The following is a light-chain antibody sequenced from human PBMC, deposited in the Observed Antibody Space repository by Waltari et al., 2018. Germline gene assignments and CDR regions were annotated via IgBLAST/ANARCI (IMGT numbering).Light chain of an antibody. CDR2: DVN. CDR1: SSDVGGHNY. Sequence: QSALTQPPSASGSPGQSVAISCTGTSSDVGGHNYASVYQQYPGKAPKLMIYDVNKRPSGVPDRFSGSKSGNTASLTVSGLQAEDEADYYCNSFAGSNNFPWVFGGGTKLTVL. CDR3: NSFAGSNNFPWV. V-gene: IGLV2-8*01. J-gene: IGLJ3*02.